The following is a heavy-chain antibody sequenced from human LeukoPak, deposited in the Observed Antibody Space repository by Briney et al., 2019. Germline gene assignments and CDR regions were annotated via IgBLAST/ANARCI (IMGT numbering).Heavy chain of an antibody. CDR3: ARRSEFGVLYYMDV. CDR2: ISGSSGTI. V-gene: IGHV3-48*04. D-gene: IGHD3-16*01. CDR1: GFTLSSYS. J-gene: IGHJ6*03. Sequence: GGSLRLSCAPSGFTLSSYSMNWVRQAPGKGREGVSYISGSSGTIYYADSVKGRFTISRDNAKNSLYLQMNSLRAEDTAVYYCARRSEFGVLYYMDVWGKGTTVTVSS.